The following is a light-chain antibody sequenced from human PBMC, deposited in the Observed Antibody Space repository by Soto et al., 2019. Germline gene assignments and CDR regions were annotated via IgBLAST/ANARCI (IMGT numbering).Light chain of an antibody. Sequence: QSALTQPRSVSGSPGQSVTISCTGTSSDVGGYNYVSWYQQHPGKAPKLMIYDVNKRPSGVPDRFSGSKSANTASLTISGLQAEDEADYYCCSFTSNRIYVFGPGTKVTVL. V-gene: IGLV2-11*01. CDR2: DVN. CDR3: CSFTSNRIYV. J-gene: IGLJ1*01. CDR1: SSDVGGYNY.